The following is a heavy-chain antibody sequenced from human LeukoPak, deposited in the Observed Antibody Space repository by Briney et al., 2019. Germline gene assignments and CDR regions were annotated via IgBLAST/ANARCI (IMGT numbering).Heavy chain of an antibody. Sequence: GGSLRLSCAASGFTFRSYEMKWVRQAPGKGLDWVSYISSSGTTVYYADSVKGRFAVSRDNAKNSLYLEMNSLRAEDTAVYYCARSIKGDSDHWGQGTLVTVSS. CDR2: ISSSGTTV. CDR3: ARSIKGDSDH. J-gene: IGHJ4*02. D-gene: IGHD3-10*01. V-gene: IGHV3-48*03. CDR1: GFTFRSYE.